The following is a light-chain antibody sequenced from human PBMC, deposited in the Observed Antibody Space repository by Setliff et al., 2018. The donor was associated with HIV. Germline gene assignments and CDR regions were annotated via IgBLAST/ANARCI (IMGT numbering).Light chain of an antibody. Sequence: QSALAQPASVSGSPGQSSTISCTGTRSDIGTYDLVSWYRQYPGKAPKLIIYEVNRRPAGVSDRLSGSKSGNTASLTISGLRAEDEAYYYCSSYRRTSTWVFGGGTKVTVL. CDR2: EVN. CDR1: RSDIGTYDL. J-gene: IGLJ3*02. CDR3: SSYRRTSTWV. V-gene: IGLV2-14*02.